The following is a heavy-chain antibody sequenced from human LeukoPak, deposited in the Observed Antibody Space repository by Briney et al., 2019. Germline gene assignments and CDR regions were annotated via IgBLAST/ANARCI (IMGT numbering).Heavy chain of an antibody. CDR1: GYSFTSYW. Sequence: GESLKISCKGSGYSFTSYWIGWVRQMPGKGLEWMGIIYPGDSDTRYSPSFQGQVTISADKSISTAYLQRSSLKASDTAMYYCARLGCSSTSCYSNGYYFDYWGQGTLVTVSS. V-gene: IGHV5-51*01. J-gene: IGHJ4*02. CDR2: IYPGDSDT. D-gene: IGHD2-2*01. CDR3: ARLGCSSTSCYSNGYYFDY.